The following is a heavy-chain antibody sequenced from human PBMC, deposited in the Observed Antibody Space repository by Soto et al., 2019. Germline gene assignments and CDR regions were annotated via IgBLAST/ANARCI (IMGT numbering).Heavy chain of an antibody. Sequence: GASVKVSCKASGYTFTSYYMHWARQAPGQGLEWMGIINPSGGSTSYAQKFQGRVTMTRDTSTSTVYMELSSLRSEDTAVYYCARDRYLTYYYDSSGYYYFDYWGQGTLVTSPQ. CDR2: INPSGGST. J-gene: IGHJ4*02. D-gene: IGHD3-22*01. CDR3: ARDRYLTYYYDSSGYYYFDY. V-gene: IGHV1-46*01. CDR1: GYTFTSYY.